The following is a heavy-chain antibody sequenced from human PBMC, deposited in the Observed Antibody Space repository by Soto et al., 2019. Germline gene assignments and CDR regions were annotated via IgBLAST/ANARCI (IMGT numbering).Heavy chain of an antibody. D-gene: IGHD6-19*01. CDR1: GFRFSDYW. Sequence: EVQLVESGGGLVQAGESLRLSCAASGFRFSDYWMTWVRQAPGKGLEWLANIKKDGSEQYYVPSVRGRFIISRDNAENSLSLQLNSLRSDDTGVYFCARRATSGWATFDNWGQGTRVTVS. CDR2: IKKDGSEQ. CDR3: ARRATSGWATFDN. V-gene: IGHV3-7*01. J-gene: IGHJ4*02.